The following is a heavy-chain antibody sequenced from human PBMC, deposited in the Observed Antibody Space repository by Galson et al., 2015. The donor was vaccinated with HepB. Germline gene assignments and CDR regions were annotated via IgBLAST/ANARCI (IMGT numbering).Heavy chain of an antibody. CDR2: TIPVFGIT. V-gene: IGHV1-69*13. Sequence: SVKVSCKASEGTFTSYAISWVRQAPGQGLEWLGGTIPVFGITNYTQKFQGRVTITADESTSTAYMELSSLTSEDTAVYYCATDASGWLGPWGQ. CDR3: ATDASGWLGP. J-gene: IGHJ5*02. CDR1: EGTFTSYA. D-gene: IGHD2-8*02.